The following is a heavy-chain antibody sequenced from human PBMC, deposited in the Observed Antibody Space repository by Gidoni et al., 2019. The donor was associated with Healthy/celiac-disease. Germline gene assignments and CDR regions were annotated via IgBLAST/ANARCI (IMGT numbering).Heavy chain of an antibody. D-gene: IGHD3-22*01. CDR3: ARDLPYYYDSSGLNDAFDI. J-gene: IGHJ3*02. Sequence: QVQLVESGGGVVQPGRSLRLSCAASGFPLSSYGMHWVRQAPGKGLEWVAVIWYDGSNKYYADSVKGRFTISRDNSKNTLYLQMNSLRAEDTAVYYCARDLPYYYDSSGLNDAFDIWGQGTMVTVSS. V-gene: IGHV3-33*01. CDR1: GFPLSSYG. CDR2: IWYDGSNK.